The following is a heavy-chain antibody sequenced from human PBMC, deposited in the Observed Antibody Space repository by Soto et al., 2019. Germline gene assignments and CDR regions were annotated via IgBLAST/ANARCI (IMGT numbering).Heavy chain of an antibody. D-gene: IGHD1-26*01. V-gene: IGHV1-69*01. CDR2: IIPIFGTA. CDR3: ARGGGGSPQRTDLFDY. CDR1: GGTFSSYA. Sequence: QVQLVQSGAEVKKPGSSVKVSCKASGGTFSSYAISWVRQAPGQGLEWMGGIIPIFGTANYAQKFQGRVTIAADESTSTAYMGLSSLRSEDTAVYYGARGGGGSPQRTDLFDYWGQGTLVTVSS. J-gene: IGHJ4*02.